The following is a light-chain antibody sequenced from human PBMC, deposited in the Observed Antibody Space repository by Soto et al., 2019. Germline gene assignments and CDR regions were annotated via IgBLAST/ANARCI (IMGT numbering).Light chain of an antibody. CDR2: GAS. V-gene: IGKV3-20*01. CDR3: QQYGSSRT. J-gene: IGKJ1*01. CDR1: QSVSSSY. Sequence: EIVLTQSPGTLSLSPGERATLSCRASQSVSSSYLAWYQQKPGQPPRLLIYGASSRATGIPDRFSGSGSGTDFTLTISRLEAEDFAVYYCQQYGSSRTFGQGTKVEIK.